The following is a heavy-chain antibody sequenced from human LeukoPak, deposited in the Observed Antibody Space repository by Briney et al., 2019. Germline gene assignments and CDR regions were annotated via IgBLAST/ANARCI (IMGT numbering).Heavy chain of an antibody. CDR1: GGSISSYY. Sequence: SETLPLTCTVSGGSISSYYWSWIRQPPGKGLEWIGYIYYSGSTNHNPSLKSRVTILVDTSKNQFSLKLSSVTAADTAVYYCARVGSGWYRFDYWGQGTLVTVSS. J-gene: IGHJ4*02. D-gene: IGHD6-19*01. V-gene: IGHV4-59*08. CDR3: ARVGSGWYRFDY. CDR2: IYYSGST.